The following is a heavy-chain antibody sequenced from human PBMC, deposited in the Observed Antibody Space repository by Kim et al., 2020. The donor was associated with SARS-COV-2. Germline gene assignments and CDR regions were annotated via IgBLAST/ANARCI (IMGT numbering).Heavy chain of an antibody. J-gene: IGHJ4*02. CDR3: TTQLKANSIS. CDR2: TT. Sequence: TTEYAAPVKGRFTISRDDSKNTLYLQMNSLKTEDTAVYYCTTQLKANSISWGQGTLVTVSS. V-gene: IGHV3-15*01. D-gene: IGHD1-1*01.